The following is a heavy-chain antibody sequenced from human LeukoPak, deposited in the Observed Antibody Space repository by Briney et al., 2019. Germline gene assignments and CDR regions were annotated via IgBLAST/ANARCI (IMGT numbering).Heavy chain of an antibody. J-gene: IGHJ3*02. CDR3: ARGDSSGAGGFDI. D-gene: IGHD3-22*01. Sequence: GASVKVSCKASGYTFTSYYMHWVRQAPGQGLEWMGIINPSAGTTTYAQKFQGRVTMTRDTSTSTVYMELSSLRSEDTAVYYCARGDSSGAGGFDIWGQGTMVTVSS. V-gene: IGHV1-46*01. CDR2: INPSAGTT. CDR1: GYTFTSYY.